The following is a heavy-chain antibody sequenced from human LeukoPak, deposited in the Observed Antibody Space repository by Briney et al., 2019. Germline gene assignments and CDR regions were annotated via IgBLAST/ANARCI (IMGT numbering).Heavy chain of an antibody. CDR1: GFTFSSYA. J-gene: IGHJ3*02. Sequence: GGSLRFSCAASGFTFSSYAMPWVRQAPGKGLEWVAVISYDGSNKYYADSVKGRFTISRDNSKNTLYLQMNSLRAEDTAVYYCARAAGYSSSGDAFDIWGQGTMVTVSS. D-gene: IGHD6-13*01. CDR2: ISYDGSNK. CDR3: ARAAGYSSSGDAFDI. V-gene: IGHV3-30-3*01.